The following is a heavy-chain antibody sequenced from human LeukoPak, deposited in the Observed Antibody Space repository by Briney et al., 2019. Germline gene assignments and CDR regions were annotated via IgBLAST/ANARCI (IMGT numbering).Heavy chain of an antibody. CDR1: GEGYY. CDR3: ARLVGGSGWSGPTYYFDY. J-gene: IGHJ4*02. CDR2: ITHSGST. V-gene: IGHV4-34*01. D-gene: IGHD6-19*01. Sequence: PSETLSLTCAVRGEGYYWSWIRQFPGKGLEWIGEITHSGSTNYNPSLKSRVTISIDKSNNQFSLKLSSVTAADTAVYYCARLVGGSGWSGPTYYFDYWGQGTLVTVSS.